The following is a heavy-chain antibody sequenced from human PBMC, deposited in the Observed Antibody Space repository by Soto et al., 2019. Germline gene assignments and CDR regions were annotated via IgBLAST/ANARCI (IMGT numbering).Heavy chain of an antibody. CDR3: ATSYFDFWSGSYLAYFDY. CDR2: INHRGST. D-gene: IGHD3-3*01. V-gene: IGHV4-34*01. Sequence: QVRLQQWGAGLLMPSETLSRTCAVYGASFTGYYWSWIRQAPGKGLEWIGEINHRGSTNYNPSLKSRVTISVDTSKKQFSLKLSSVTAADTAVYYCATSYFDFWSGSYLAYFDYWGQGTLVTVSS. CDR1: GASFTGYY. J-gene: IGHJ4*02.